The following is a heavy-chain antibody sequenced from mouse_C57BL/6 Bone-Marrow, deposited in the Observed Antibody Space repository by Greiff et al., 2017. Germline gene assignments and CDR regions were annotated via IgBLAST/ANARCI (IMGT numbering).Heavy chain of an antibody. Sequence: VKLMESGPGLVQPSQCLSITCTVSGFSLTSYGVHWVRQSPGKGLEWLGVIWSGGSTDYNAAFISRLSISKDNSKSQVFLKMNSLQADDTAIYYCARHITTVHYDAMDYWGQGTSVTVSS. CDR2: IWSGGST. V-gene: IGHV2-2*01. CDR3: ARHITTVHYDAMDY. D-gene: IGHD1-1*01. CDR1: GFSLTSYG. J-gene: IGHJ4*01.